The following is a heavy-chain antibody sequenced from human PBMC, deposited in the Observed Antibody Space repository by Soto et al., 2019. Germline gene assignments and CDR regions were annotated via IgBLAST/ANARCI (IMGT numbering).Heavy chain of an antibody. J-gene: IGHJ6*02. CDR2: ISGSGGST. CDR1: GFTFSSYA. Sequence: GGSLRLSCAASGFTFSSYAMNWVRQAPGKGLEWVSAISGSGGSTYYADSVKGRFTISRDNSKNTLYLQMNSLRAEDTAVYYCAKGGGNYYYYYGMDVWGQGTTVTVSS. V-gene: IGHV3-23*01. CDR3: AKGGGNYYYYYGMDV. D-gene: IGHD2-15*01.